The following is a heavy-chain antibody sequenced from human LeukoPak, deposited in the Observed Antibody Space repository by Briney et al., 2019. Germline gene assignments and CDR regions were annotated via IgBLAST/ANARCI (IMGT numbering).Heavy chain of an antibody. CDR2: IYTSGST. CDR1: GGSISSYY. J-gene: IGHJ5*02. CDR3: AAAFTYYYGSGSYSSWFDP. D-gene: IGHD3-10*01. Sequence: SEXLSLTCTVSGGSISSYYWSWLRQPAGKGLEGIGRIYTSGSTNYNPSLKSRVTMSVDTSKNQFSLKLSSVTAADTAVYYCAAAFTYYYGSGSYSSWFDPWGQGTLVTVSS. V-gene: IGHV4-4*07.